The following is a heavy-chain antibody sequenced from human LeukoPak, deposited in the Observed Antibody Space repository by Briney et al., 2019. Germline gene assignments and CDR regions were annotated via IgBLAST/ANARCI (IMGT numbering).Heavy chain of an antibody. V-gene: IGHV3-23*01. CDR2: ISGSGGST. D-gene: IGHD3-22*01. Sequence: PGGSLRLSCAASGFTFSSYAMSWVRQAPGKGLEWVSAISGSGGSTYYADSVKGRFTISRDNSKNTLYLQMNSLRAEDTAVYYCAKSRSSCYYVSAGDYWGQGTLVTVSS. CDR1: GFTFSSYA. CDR3: AKSRSSCYYVSAGDY. J-gene: IGHJ4*02.